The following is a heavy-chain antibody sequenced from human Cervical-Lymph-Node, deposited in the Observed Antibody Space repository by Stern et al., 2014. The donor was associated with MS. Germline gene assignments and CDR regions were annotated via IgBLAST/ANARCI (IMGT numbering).Heavy chain of an antibody. D-gene: IGHD2-2*01. CDR2: ISDSGVYT. Sequence: EVQLLGSGGGLVQTGGSLGLSCAASGFTFSTYAFSWVRQAPGKGMEWVSSISDSGVYTYYADSVKGRFTISRDNSKSMLYLEMQSLRAEDTAVYHCAKDLGRGVVVVPLYGLDVWGQGTTVTVSS. CDR1: GFTFSTYA. J-gene: IGHJ6*02. V-gene: IGHV3-23*01. CDR3: AKDLGRGVVVVPLYGLDV.